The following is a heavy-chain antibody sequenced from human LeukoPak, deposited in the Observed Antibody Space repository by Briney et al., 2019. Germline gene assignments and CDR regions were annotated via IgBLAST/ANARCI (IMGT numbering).Heavy chain of an antibody. J-gene: IGHJ6*04. Sequence: GSSVKVSCKAPGGTFSSYAISWVRQAPGQGLEWMGGIIPIFGTANYAQKFQGRVTITTDESTSTAYMELSSLRSGDTAVYCCASRISVTTGMDVWGKGTTVTVSS. CDR1: GGTFSSYA. D-gene: IGHD4-11*01. V-gene: IGHV1-69*05. CDR2: IIPIFGTA. CDR3: ASRISVTTGMDV.